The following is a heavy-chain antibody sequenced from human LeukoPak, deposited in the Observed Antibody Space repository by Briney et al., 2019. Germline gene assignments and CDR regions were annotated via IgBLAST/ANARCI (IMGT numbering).Heavy chain of an antibody. V-gene: IGHV4-59*11. CDR2: IYYSGST. J-gene: IGHJ3*02. CDR1: GGSISSHY. D-gene: IGHD6-13*01. Sequence: SETLSLTCTVPGGSISSHYWSWIRQLPGKGLEWNGYIYYSGSTNYNPSLKSRVTISVDTSKNQFSLKLSSVTAADTAVYYCARADGSSWYLDAFDIWGQGTMVTVSS. CDR3: ARADGSSWYLDAFDI.